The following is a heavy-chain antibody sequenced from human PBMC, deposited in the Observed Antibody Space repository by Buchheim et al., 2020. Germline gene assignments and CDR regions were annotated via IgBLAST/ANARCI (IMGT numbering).Heavy chain of an antibody. CDR1: GGSVSSGYYS. J-gene: IGHJ5*02. CDR3: ARVFGDVTANWFDP. D-gene: IGHD3-3*01. V-gene: IGHV4-31*03. CDR2: IYYSGTT. Sequence: HVQLQESGPGLVKPSQTLSLTCTVSGGSVSSGYYSWSWIRQHPGKGLEWIGYIYYSGTTSYNPSLKSRVTISVDTSNNQFSLNLSSVTAADTAVYYCARVFGDVTANWFDPWGQGTL.